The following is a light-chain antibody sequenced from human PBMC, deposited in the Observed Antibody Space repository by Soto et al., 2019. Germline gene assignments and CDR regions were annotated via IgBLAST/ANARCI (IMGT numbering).Light chain of an antibody. CDR3: QVWDSSSDHPVVV. Sequence: SSELTQPPSVSVAPGKTARITCGGNNIGSKSVHWYQQKPGQAPVLVIYYDSDRPSGIPERFSGSNSGNTATLTISRVEAGDEADYYCQVWDSSSDHPVVVFGGGTQLTVL. CDR2: YDS. CDR1: NIGSKS. V-gene: IGLV3-21*04. J-gene: IGLJ2*01.